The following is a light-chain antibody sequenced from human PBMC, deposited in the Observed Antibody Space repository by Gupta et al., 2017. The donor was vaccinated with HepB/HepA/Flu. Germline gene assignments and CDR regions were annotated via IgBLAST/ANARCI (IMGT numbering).Light chain of an antibody. Sequence: QSVLPPPPSASGTPGQWVPISCSGSSPDIGSIYVYWYQQLPGTAPKLLIYRTNRRRSGVPDRFAGSKSGTSASLAISGLRSEDEADYYCAAWDDSLSSWVFGGGTKLIVL. CDR2: RTN. J-gene: IGLJ3*02. V-gene: IGLV1-47*01. CDR1: SPDIGSIY. CDR3: AAWDDSLSSWV.